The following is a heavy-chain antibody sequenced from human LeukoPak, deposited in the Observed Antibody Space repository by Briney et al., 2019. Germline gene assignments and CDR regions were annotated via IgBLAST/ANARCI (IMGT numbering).Heavy chain of an antibody. CDR2: IYTSGST. D-gene: IGHD3-10*01. V-gene: IGHV4-59*10. CDR3: ARDVYGRNWFDP. J-gene: IGHJ5*02. CDR1: GGSFSGYY. Sequence: SETLSLTCAVDGGSFSGYYWSWIRQPAGRGLEWIGRIYTSGSTNYNPSLKSRVTMSVDTSKNQFSLKLSSVTAADTAVYYCARDVYGRNWFDPWGQGTLVTVSS.